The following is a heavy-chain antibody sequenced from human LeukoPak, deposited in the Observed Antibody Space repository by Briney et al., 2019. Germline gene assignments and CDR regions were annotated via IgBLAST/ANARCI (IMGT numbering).Heavy chain of an antibody. CDR3: ARAPTQVVVVRYYYMDV. CDR2: MNPNSGNT. D-gene: IGHD2-2*01. V-gene: IGHV1-8*01. J-gene: IGHJ6*03. CDR1: GYTFTSYD. Sequence: ASVKVSCNASGYTFTSYDINWVRQATGQGLEWMGWMNPNSGNTGYAQKFQGRVTMTRNTYKSTAYMELSRLRSEDTAVYYSARAPTQVVVVRYYYMDVWGKGPTVTVSS.